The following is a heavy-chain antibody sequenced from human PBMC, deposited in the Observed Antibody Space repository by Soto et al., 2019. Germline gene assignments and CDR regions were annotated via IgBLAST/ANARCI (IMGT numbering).Heavy chain of an antibody. CDR2: IIPMFGTA. D-gene: IGHD2-2*01. J-gene: IGHJ6*02. Sequence: QVQLVQSGAEVKKPGSSVKVSCKASGGTFSTCSISWVRQAPGQGLEWMGGIIPMFGTANYAQKFQGRVTXTXHESTSTAYMELSSLRSEDTAVYYCARRYCISTSCHYYGMDVWGQGTTVTVSS. CDR1: GGTFSTCS. CDR3: ARRYCISTSCHYYGMDV. V-gene: IGHV1-69*05.